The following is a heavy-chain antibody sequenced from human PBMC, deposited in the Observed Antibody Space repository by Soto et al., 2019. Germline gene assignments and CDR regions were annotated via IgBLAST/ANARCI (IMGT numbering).Heavy chain of an antibody. D-gene: IGHD6-19*01. Sequence: QITLKESGPTLVKPTQTLTLTCTVSGFSLSTSGVGVGWIRQPPGKALEWLALIYWDDDKRYSPSLKSRLTITKDTSKNQAVLTMTNMDPVDTATYYCAHDVAVAGSRTYYYGMDVWGQGTTVTVSS. J-gene: IGHJ6*02. V-gene: IGHV2-5*02. CDR1: GFSLSTSGVG. CDR3: AHDVAVAGSRTYYYGMDV. CDR2: IYWDDDK.